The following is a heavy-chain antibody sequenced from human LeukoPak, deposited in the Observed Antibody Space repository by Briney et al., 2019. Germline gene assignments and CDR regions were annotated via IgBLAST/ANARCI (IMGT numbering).Heavy chain of an antibody. CDR1: GFTSTNYA. Sequence: GGSLRLSCAASGFTSTNYAMSWVRQTPGKGLEWVAATVGSRPDTYHADSVKGRFTVSRDNSRNTLYLQMNSLRAADTAVYYCAKGYRNHLLILLDSWGQGTLVTVSS. D-gene: IGHD3-16*01. V-gene: IGHV3-23*01. CDR2: TVGSRPDT. CDR3: AKGYRNHLLILLDS. J-gene: IGHJ5*01.